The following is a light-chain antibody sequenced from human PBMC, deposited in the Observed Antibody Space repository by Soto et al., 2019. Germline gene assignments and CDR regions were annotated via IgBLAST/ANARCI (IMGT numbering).Light chain of an antibody. CDR1: QTVISNY. J-gene: IGKJ1*01. CDR3: YQYAGSPAT. Sequence: EIVLTLSPLTMYLSPGERATLSCRAIQTVISNYLSGYQRKHGQPPRLLIYGASSRATDIPGRFSGSGSVTHFNLTITSLWADDFAVEYRYQYAGSPATVGQGNKVESK. V-gene: IGKV3-20*01. CDR2: GAS.